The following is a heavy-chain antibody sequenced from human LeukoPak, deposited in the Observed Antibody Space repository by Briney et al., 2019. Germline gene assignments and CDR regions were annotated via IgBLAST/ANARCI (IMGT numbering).Heavy chain of an antibody. V-gene: IGHV4-39*01. CDR1: GGSISSSSYY. D-gene: IGHD6-13*01. J-gene: IGHJ4*02. CDR3: ARAIAASHLDY. CDR2: IYYSGST. Sequence: SETLSLTCTVSGGSISSSSYYWGWIRQPPGKGLEWIGSIYYSGSTYYNPSLKSRVTISVDTSKNQFSLKLSSVTAADTAVYYCARAIAASHLDYWGQGTLVTVSS.